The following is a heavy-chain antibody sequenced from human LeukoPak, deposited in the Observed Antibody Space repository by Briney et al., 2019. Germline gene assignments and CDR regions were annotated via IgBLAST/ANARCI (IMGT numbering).Heavy chain of an antibody. J-gene: IGHJ4*02. CDR2: FSYSGST. D-gene: IGHD5-12*01. V-gene: IGHV4-34*11. Sequence: SETLSLTCAVYGGSFSGYYWSWIRQPPGKGPEWIGYFSYSGSTNYNPSLKSRVTISVDTSKNQFSLNLSSVTAADTAVYYCARGPLDSGYTYFDYWGQGTLVSVAS. CDR1: GGSFSGYY. CDR3: ARGPLDSGYTYFDY.